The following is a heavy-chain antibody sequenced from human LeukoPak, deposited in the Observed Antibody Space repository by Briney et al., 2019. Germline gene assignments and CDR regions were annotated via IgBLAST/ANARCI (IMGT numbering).Heavy chain of an antibody. CDR2: ISSSSNSI. D-gene: IGHD3-10*01. CDR1: GFIFSSYS. J-gene: IGHJ4*02. V-gene: IGHV3-48*04. Sequence: GGSLRLSCEASGFIFSSYSMNWVRQAPGKGLEWVSYISSSSNSIYYADSVKGRFTISRDNAKNSLYLQMNSLRAEDTAVYYCARGLAGTMVRGVFDYWGQGTLVTVSS. CDR3: ARGLAGTMVRGVFDY.